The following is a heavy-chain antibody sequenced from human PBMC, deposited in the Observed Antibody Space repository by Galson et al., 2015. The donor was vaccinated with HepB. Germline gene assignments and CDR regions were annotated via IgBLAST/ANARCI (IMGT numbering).Heavy chain of an antibody. CDR2: ISGNSVYK. J-gene: IGHJ4*02. V-gene: IGHV3-11*06. Sequence: SLRLSCAASGFTFRDWFMSWIRQAPGKGLEWVSYISGNSVYKKYADSVKGRFTISRDNVGNSLYLQMNSLRAEDTAIYYCVRENYANPDYWGQGALVTVSS. CDR3: VRENYANPDY. D-gene: IGHD3-16*01. CDR1: GFTFRDWF.